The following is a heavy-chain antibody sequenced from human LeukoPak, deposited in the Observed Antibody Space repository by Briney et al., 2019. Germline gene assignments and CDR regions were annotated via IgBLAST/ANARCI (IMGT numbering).Heavy chain of an antibody. CDR3: ARASGYYDSSGYHAAIDY. Sequence: ASVKVSCKASGGTFSSYAISWVRQAPGQGLEWMGGIIPIFGTANYAQKFQGRVTITADESTSTAYMELSSLRSEDTAVYYCARASGYYDSSGYHAAIDYWGQGTLVTVSS. CDR1: GGTFSSYA. CDR2: IIPIFGTA. D-gene: IGHD3-22*01. V-gene: IGHV1-69*13. J-gene: IGHJ4*02.